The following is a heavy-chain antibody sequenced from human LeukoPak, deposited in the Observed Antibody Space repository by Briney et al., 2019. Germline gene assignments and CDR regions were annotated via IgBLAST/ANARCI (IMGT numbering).Heavy chain of an antibody. D-gene: IGHD3-22*01. V-gene: IGHV4-39*01. J-gene: IGHJ5*02. Sequence: SETLSLTCTVSGGSFSSSGSYWGWIRQPPGTGLEWIGSIYYSGSTYYNPSLKSRVTISADTSKNQFSLNLNSVTAADTAVYYCASNSYYDSSCYYIWFDPWGQGTLVTVSS. CDR3: ASNSYYDSSCYYIWFDP. CDR1: GGSFSSSGSY. CDR2: IYYSGST.